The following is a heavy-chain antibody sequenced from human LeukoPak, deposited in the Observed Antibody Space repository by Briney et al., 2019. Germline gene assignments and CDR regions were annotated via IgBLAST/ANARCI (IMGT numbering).Heavy chain of an antibody. CDR1: GGSITSYY. D-gene: IGHD1-26*01. V-gene: IGHV4-4*07. Sequence: SETLSLTCSVSGGSITSYYWSWIRQPPGKGLEWIGHVSDGGRTNYSPSLRSRVSMSIDTSKNQFSLNLSSVTAADTAVYYCASDFRSPNAFDIWGQGTVVTVSS. J-gene: IGHJ3*02. CDR3: ASDFRSPNAFDI. CDR2: VSDGGRT.